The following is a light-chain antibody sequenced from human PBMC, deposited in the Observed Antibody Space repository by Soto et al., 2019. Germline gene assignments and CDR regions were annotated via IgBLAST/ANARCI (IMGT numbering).Light chain of an antibody. V-gene: IGKV3-20*01. CDR3: QQYGNPPGLT. CDR2: GAS. CDR1: QSVSSSD. J-gene: IGKJ4*01. Sequence: EIVLTQSPGTLSLSPGERATLSCRASQSVSSSDLAWYQQKPGQAPRLFIYGASNRATGIPDRFSGSGSGTDFTLTISRLEPEDFAVYYCQQYGNPPGLTFGGGTKVEIK.